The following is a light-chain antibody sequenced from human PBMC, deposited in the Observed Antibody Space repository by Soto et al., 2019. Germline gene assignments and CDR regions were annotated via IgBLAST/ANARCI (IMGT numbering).Light chain of an antibody. Sequence: EIVLTQSPGTLSLSPGERATLSCRASQSVSSSYLAWYQQKPGQAPRLLIYAASSRATGIPDRFSGSGSGADFILTISSLEPEDLAIYYCQQRSNWITFGQGTRLEI. CDR2: AAS. CDR3: QQRSNWIT. CDR1: QSVSSSY. J-gene: IGKJ5*01. V-gene: IGKV3D-20*02.